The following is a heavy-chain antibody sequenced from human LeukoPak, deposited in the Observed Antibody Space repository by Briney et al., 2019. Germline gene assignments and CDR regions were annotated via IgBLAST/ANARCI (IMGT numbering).Heavy chain of an antibody. D-gene: IGHD2-15*01. CDR2: INHSGST. J-gene: IGHJ5*02. Sequence: SETLSLTCTVSGGSISSSSYYWGWIRQPPGKGLEWIGEINHSGSTNYNPSLKSRVTISVDTSKNQFSLKLSSVTAADTAVYHCARGRLPLRSGQRFHGWFDPWGQGTLVTVSS. CDR1: GGSISSSSYY. V-gene: IGHV4-39*07. CDR3: ARGRLPLRSGQRFHGWFDP.